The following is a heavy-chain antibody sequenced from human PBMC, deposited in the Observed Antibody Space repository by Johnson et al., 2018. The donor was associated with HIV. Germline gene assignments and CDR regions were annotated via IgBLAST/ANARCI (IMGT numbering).Heavy chain of an antibody. Sequence: QVQLVESGGGVVQPGGSLRLSCRFSFSSYGMHWVRQAPGKGLEWVAFIRYDGSNKYYADSVKGRFTISRDNSKSTLSLQMNSLRAEDTAVYYCASPVWSGYPFDAFDIWGQGTMVTVSS. CDR1: FSFSSYG. D-gene: IGHD3-3*01. V-gene: IGHV3-30*02. CDR3: ASPVWSGYPFDAFDI. J-gene: IGHJ3*02. CDR2: IRYDGSNK.